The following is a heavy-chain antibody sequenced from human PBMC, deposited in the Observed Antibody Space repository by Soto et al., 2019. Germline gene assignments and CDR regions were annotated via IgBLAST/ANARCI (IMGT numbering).Heavy chain of an antibody. CDR1: GYTFTSYD. CDR2: MNPNSGNT. D-gene: IGHD5-18*01. J-gene: IGHJ4*02. CDR3: AREGGYSYGFDY. V-gene: IGHV1-8*01. Sequence: QVQLVQSGAEVKRPGGSVKVSRKATGYTFTSYDINWVRQATGKGLEWMGWMNPNSGNTGYAQKFQGRVTMSRNTSISTAYMELSSLRSEDTAVYYCAREGGYSYGFDYWGQGTLVTVSS.